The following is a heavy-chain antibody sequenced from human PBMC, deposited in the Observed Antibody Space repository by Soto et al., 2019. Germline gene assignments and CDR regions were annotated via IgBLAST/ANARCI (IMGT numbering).Heavy chain of an antibody. D-gene: IGHD6-6*01. CDR2: TIPIFGTA. V-gene: IGHV1-69*13. Sequence: SVKVSCKASGGTFSSYAISWVRQAPGQGLEWMGGTIPIFGTANYAQKFQGRVTITADESTSTAYMELSSLRSEDTAVYYCARGTMGAALSYFDYWGQGTLVTVFS. CDR1: GGTFSSYA. J-gene: IGHJ4*02. CDR3: ARGTMGAALSYFDY.